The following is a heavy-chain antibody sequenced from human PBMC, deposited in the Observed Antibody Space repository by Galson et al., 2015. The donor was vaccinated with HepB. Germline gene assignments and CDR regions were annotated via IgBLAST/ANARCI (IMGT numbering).Heavy chain of an antibody. Sequence: PALVKPTQTLTLTCTVSGFSLNTSEMCVSWIRQPPGKALEWLARVDWDDGKYYNTSLKTRLTISRETSKDQVVLRMTNTDPADTATYYCARTRIEAADKQGQFYFNGMDVWGQGTTVTVSS. V-gene: IGHV2-70*11. J-gene: IGHJ6*02. CDR1: GFSLNTSEMC. CDR2: VDWDDGK. CDR3: ARTRIEAADKQGQFYFNGMDV. D-gene: IGHD6-13*01.